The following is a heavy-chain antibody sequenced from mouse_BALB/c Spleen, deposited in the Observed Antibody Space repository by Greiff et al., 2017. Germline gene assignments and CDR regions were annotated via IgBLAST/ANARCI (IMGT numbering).Heavy chain of an antibody. D-gene: IGHD1-1*01. Sequence: QVQLQQSGPGLVAPSQSLSITCTVSGFSLTGYGVNWVRQPPGKGLEWLGMIWGDGSTDYNSALKSRLSISKDNSKSQVFLKMNSLQTDDTARYYCARDPHYYYGSSYWYFDVWGAGTTVTVSS. J-gene: IGHJ1*01. CDR2: IWGDGST. V-gene: IGHV2-6-7*01. CDR3: ARDPHYYYGSSYWYFDV. CDR1: GFSLTGYG.